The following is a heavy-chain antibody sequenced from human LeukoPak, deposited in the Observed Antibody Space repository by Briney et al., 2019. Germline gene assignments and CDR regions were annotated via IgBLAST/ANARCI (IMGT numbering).Heavy chain of an antibody. Sequence: SQTLSLASTLSGGSIGIGDYYWGWVRQPPGRGLDCIVCIYYRGSTYCNPSVKMRVTIAVYASRNEFTLKLSYVTAAETAVYYCAREGFGELFGTAFDYWGQGSVVTVSS. V-gene: IGHV4-30-4*01. CDR3: AREGFGELFGTAFDY. J-gene: IGHJ4*02. CDR1: GGSIGIGDYY. CDR2: IYYRGST. D-gene: IGHD3-10*01.